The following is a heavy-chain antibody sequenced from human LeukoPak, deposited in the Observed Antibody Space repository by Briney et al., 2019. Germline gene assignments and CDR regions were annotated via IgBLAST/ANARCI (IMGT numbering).Heavy chain of an antibody. CDR3: ARYLATSYYYYYYMDV. D-gene: IGHD5-12*01. J-gene: IGHJ6*03. CDR1: GFTFSSYS. V-gene: IGHV3-21*01. CDR2: ISSSSSYI. Sequence: KSGGSLRLSCAASGFTFSSYSMNWVRQAPGKGLEWVSSISSSSSYIYYADSVKGRFTISRDNAKNSLYLQMNSLRAEDTAVYYCARYLATSYYYYYYMDVWGKGTTVTVSS.